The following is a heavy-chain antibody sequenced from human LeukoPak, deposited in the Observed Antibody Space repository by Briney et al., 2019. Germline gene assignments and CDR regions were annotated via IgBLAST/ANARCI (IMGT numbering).Heavy chain of an antibody. Sequence: GASVKVSCKASGYTSTGYYMHWVRQAPGQGLEWMGWINPNSGGTNYAQKFQGRVTMTRDTSISTAYMELSRLRSDDTAVYYCARDRGTYCSSTSCYSKNWFDPWGQGTLVTVSS. J-gene: IGHJ5*02. CDR3: ARDRGTYCSSTSCYSKNWFDP. V-gene: IGHV1-2*02. CDR2: INPNSGGT. D-gene: IGHD2-2*01. CDR1: GYTSTGYY.